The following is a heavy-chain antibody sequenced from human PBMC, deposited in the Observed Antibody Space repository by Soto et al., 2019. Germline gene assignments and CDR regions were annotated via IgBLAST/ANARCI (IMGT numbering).Heavy chain of an antibody. J-gene: IGHJ6*02. Sequence: EVQLLESGGGLVQPGGSLRLSCAASGFTFSSNAMSWVRQAPGKGLEWVSAISGSGGSTYYADSVKGRFTISRDNSKNTLYLQMNSLRAEDTAVYYCAKWDYDILTGSPGAYYYGMDVWGQGTTVTVSS. CDR3: AKWDYDILTGSPGAYYYGMDV. CDR1: GFTFSSNA. CDR2: ISGSGGST. V-gene: IGHV3-23*01. D-gene: IGHD3-9*01.